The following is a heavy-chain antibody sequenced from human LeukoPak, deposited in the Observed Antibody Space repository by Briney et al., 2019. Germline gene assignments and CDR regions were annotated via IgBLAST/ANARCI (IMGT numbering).Heavy chain of an antibody. D-gene: IGHD1-14*01. CDR1: GGTFSSYA. J-gene: IGHJ4*02. CDR3: ATETGGETKFDY. CDR2: IIPIFGTA. V-gene: IGHV1-69*05. Sequence: SVKVSCKASGGTFSSYAISWVRQAPGQGLEWMGGIIPIFGTANYAQKFQGRVTITTDESTSTAYMELSSLRSEDTAVYYCATETGGETKFDYWGQGTLVTVSS.